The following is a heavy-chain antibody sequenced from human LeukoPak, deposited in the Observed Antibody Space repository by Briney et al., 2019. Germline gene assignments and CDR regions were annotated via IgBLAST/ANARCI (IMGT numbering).Heavy chain of an antibody. Sequence: SVKVSCKASGYTFTGYYMHWVRQAPGQGLEWMGWINPNSGGTNYAQKFQGWVTMTRDTSIGTAYMELSRLRSDDTAVYYCARGIAAAGTRAVAGTTGEFDYWGQGTLVTVSS. CDR3: ARGIAAAGTRAVAGTTGEFDY. J-gene: IGHJ4*02. CDR2: INPNSGGT. V-gene: IGHV1-2*04. CDR1: GYTFTGYY. D-gene: IGHD6-13*01.